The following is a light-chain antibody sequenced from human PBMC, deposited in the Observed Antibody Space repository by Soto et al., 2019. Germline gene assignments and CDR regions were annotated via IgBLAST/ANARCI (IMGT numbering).Light chain of an antibody. CDR1: SSDVGGYKY. CDR3: SAYTARSTLV. CDR2: EVS. V-gene: IGLV2-8*01. Sequence: QAVLTQPPSASGSPGQSVTISCTGTSSDVGGYKYVSWYQQHPGKAPKLLIYEVSKRPSGVPDRLAGSKSGNTASLTVSGLQAEDEADYYCSAYTARSTLVFGGGTKVTVL. J-gene: IGLJ3*02.